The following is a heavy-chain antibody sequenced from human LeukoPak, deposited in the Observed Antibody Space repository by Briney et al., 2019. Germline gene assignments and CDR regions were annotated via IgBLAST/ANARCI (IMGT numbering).Heavy chain of an antibody. CDR3: ARGPYDILTGYMYYYYMDV. CDR1: GYTFTSYG. CDR2: ISAYNGNT. Sequence: ASVKVSCKAPGYTFTSYGISWVRQAPGQGLERMGWISAYNGNTNYAQKLQGRVTMTTDTSTSTAYMELRSLRSDDTAVYYCARGPYDILTGYMYYYYMDVWGKGTTVTVSS. D-gene: IGHD3-9*01. J-gene: IGHJ6*03. V-gene: IGHV1-18*01.